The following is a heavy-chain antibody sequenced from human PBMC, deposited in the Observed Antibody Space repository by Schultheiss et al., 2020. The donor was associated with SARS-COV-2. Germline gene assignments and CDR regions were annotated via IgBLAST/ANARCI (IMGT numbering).Heavy chain of an antibody. Sequence: SVKVSCKASGGTFTTYSINWVRQAPGQGLEWMGGIIPFFGATQYAQKFQGRVTITADESTSTAYMELSSLRAEDTAVYYCARDVAWFGRNGMDVWGQGTTVTVSS. CDR1: GGTFTTYS. D-gene: IGHD3-10*01. V-gene: IGHV1-69*13. J-gene: IGHJ6*02. CDR3: ARDVAWFGRNGMDV. CDR2: IIPFFGAT.